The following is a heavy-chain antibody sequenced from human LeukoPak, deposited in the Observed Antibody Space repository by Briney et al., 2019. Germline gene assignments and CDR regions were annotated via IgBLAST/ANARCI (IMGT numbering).Heavy chain of an antibody. V-gene: IGHV4-59*01. D-gene: IGHD5-18*01. J-gene: IGHJ4*02. CDR2: IYYSGST. CDR1: GGSISSYY. CDR3: ARGAAGYSYG. Sequence: SETLSLTCTVSGGSISSYYWSWIRQPPGKGLEWIGHIYYSGSTNYNPSLKSRLTISIDTSKNQFSLRLSSVTAADTAVYYCARGAAGYSYGWGLGTLVTVSS.